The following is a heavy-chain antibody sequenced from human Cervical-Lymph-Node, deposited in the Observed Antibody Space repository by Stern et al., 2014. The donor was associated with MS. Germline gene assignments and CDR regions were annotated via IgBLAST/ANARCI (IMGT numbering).Heavy chain of an antibody. CDR2: ISAYNGNT. CDR1: GYTFTSYG. D-gene: IGHD4-17*01. J-gene: IGHJ3*02. CDR3: ARDIDDMTTVTTSAFDI. Sequence: QVQLVESGAEVKKPGASVKVSCKASGYTFTSYGISWVRQAPGQGLEWMGWISAYNGNTNYAQKLQGRVTMTTDTSTSTAYMELRSLRSDDTAVYYCARDIDDMTTVTTSAFDIWGQGTMVTVSS. V-gene: IGHV1-18*01.